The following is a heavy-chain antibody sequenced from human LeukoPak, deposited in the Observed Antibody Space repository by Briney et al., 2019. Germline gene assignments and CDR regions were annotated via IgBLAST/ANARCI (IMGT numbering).Heavy chain of an antibody. J-gene: IGHJ5*02. CDR3: ARDHRYYYDSSGYYDYNWFDP. CDR1: GGTFSSYA. CDR2: IIPIFGTA. D-gene: IGHD3-22*01. V-gene: IGHV1-69*05. Sequence: SVKVSCKASGGTFSSYAISWVRQAPGQGLEWMGRIIPIFGTANYAQKFQGRVTITTDESTSTAYTELSSLRSEDTAVYYCARDHRYYYDSSGYYDYNWFDPWGQGTLVTVSS.